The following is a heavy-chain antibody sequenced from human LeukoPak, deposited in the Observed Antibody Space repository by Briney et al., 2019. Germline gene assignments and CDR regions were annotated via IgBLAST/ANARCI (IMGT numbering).Heavy chain of an antibody. CDR1: GGSISSYY. J-gene: IGHJ3*02. CDR2: INHSGSTS. Sequence: SETLSLTCTVSGGSISSYYWNWIRQPPGKGLEWIGEINHSGSTSNHNPSLKSRVTISVDTSKIQFSLNLTSVTAADTAVYYCALELVVPAALERLNAFDIWGHGTMVTVSS. D-gene: IGHD2-2*01. CDR3: ALELVVPAALERLNAFDI. V-gene: IGHV4-34*01.